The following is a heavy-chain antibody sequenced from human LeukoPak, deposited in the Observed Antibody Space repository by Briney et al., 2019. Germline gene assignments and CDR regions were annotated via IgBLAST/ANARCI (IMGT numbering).Heavy chain of an antibody. CDR1: GGSISSGSYY. D-gene: IGHD2-2*01. Sequence: SQTLSLTCTVSGGSISSGSYYWSWLRQPAGKGLEWIGRIYTSGSTNHNPSLKSRVTISVDTSKNQFSLKLSSVTAADTALYYCARDSLLPSAMGYYYMDVWGKGTTVTVSS. CDR2: IYTSGST. J-gene: IGHJ6*03. V-gene: IGHV4-61*02. CDR3: ARDSLLPSAMGYYYMDV.